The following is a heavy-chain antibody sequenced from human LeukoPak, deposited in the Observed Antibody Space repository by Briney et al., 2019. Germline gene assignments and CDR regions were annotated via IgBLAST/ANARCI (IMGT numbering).Heavy chain of an antibody. J-gene: IGHJ4*02. CDR3: ARAFCGGYCPWDY. CDR1: GYTFTNYD. Sequence: ASVKVSCKASGYTFTNYDINWVRQATGQGLEWMGWMSPNSGNTGYAQKFQGRVTMTTDTSTSTAYMELRSLRSDDTAVYYCARAFCGGYCPWDYWGQGTLVTVSS. CDR2: MSPNSGNT. V-gene: IGHV1-8*01. D-gene: IGHD2-21*01.